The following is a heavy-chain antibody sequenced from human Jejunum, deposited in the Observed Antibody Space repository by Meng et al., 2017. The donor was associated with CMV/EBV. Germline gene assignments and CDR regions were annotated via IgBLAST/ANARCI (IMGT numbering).Heavy chain of an antibody. CDR1: GGSISSTYY. V-gene: IGHV4-39*01. CDR3: ARRGEWWYFDY. CDR2: IYYSGST. D-gene: IGHD2-15*01. Sequence: LTCTVSGGSISSTYYWGWVRQPPGKGPEWIGSIYYSGSTYYNPSLKSRATISVDTSNNQFSLQLSSVTAADTAVYYCARRGEWWYFDYWGQGNLVTVSS. J-gene: IGHJ4*02.